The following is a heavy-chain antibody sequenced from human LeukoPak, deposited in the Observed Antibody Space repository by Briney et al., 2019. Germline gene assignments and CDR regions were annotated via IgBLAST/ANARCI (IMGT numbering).Heavy chain of an antibody. V-gene: IGHV3-23*01. J-gene: IGHJ4*02. CDR1: GFTFSSYA. D-gene: IGHD1-20*01. Sequence: PGGSLRLSCAASGFTFSSYAMSWVRQAPGKGLEWVSAISGSGGSTYYADSVKGRFTISRDNSKNTLYLQMNSLRAEDTAVYYCAKDLYNWNDLGGNYFDYWGQGTLVTVSS. CDR3: AKDLYNWNDLGGNYFDY. CDR2: ISGSGGST.